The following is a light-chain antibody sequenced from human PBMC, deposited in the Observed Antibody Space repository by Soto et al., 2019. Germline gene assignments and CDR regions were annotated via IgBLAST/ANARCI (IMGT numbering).Light chain of an antibody. J-gene: IGLJ1*01. CDR2: EVS. Sequence: QSALTQPPSASGSPGQSVTISCTGTSSDVGGYNYVSWYQQHPGRAPKLMIYEVSKRPSGVPDRFSGSKSGTTASLTVSGLQNEDEADYYCSSYAGSNNQVFGTGTKLTVL. V-gene: IGLV2-8*01. CDR3: SSYAGSNNQV. CDR1: SSDVGGYNY.